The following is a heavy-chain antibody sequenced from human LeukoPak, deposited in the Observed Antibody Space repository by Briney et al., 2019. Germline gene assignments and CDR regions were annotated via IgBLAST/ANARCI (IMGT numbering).Heavy chain of an antibody. CDR1: GGSISTSNSY. J-gene: IGHJ4*02. CDR2: IYYSGNT. D-gene: IGHD3-10*01. CDR3: ASVGWFEELSFDY. V-gene: IGHV4-39*01. Sequence: SETLSLTCTVSGGSISTSNSYWGWIRQPPGKGLEWIGSIYYSGNTYYNASLKSRVTISVDTSKNQFSLKLTSVTAADTAVYYCASVGWFEELSFDYWGQGTLVTVSS.